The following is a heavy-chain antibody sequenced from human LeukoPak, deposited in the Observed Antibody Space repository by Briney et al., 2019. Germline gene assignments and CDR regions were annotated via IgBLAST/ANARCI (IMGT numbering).Heavy chain of an antibody. CDR1: GFTFSSYG. CDR3: NTYHFDY. CDR2: ISYDGSNK. V-gene: IGHV3-30*03. Sequence: GRSLRLSCAASGFTFSSYGMHWVRQAPGRGLEWVAVISYDGSNKYYADSMKGRFTISRDNSKNTLYLQMNSLRAEDTAVYYCNTYHFDYWGQGTLVTVSS. D-gene: IGHD2-2*01. J-gene: IGHJ4*02.